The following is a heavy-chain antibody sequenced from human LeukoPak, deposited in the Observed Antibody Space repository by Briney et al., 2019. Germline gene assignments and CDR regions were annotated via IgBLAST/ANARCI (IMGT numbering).Heavy chain of an antibody. CDR2: ISYDGSNK. CDR1: GFTFSSYA. Sequence: PGGSLRLSCAASGFTFSSYAMHWVRQAPGKGLEWVAVISYDGSNKYYAGSVKGRFTISRGNSKNTLYLQMNSLRAEDTAVYYCARDRSSGSYYRDAFDIWGQGTMVTVSS. CDR3: ARDRSSGSYYRDAFDI. J-gene: IGHJ3*02. D-gene: IGHD1-26*01. V-gene: IGHV3-30-3*01.